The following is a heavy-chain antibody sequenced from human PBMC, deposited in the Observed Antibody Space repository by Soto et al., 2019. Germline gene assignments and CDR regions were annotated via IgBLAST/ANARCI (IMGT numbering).Heavy chain of an antibody. V-gene: IGHV4-31*03. Sequence: SETLSLTCTVSGGSISSGGYYWSWIRQHPGKGLEWIGYIYYSGSTYYNPSLKSRVTISVDTSKNQFSLKLSSVTAADTAVYYCARRYGDAVDFWGQGTLVTVSS. J-gene: IGHJ4*02. CDR2: IYYSGST. D-gene: IGHD4-17*01. CDR1: GGSISSGGYY. CDR3: ARRYGDAVDF.